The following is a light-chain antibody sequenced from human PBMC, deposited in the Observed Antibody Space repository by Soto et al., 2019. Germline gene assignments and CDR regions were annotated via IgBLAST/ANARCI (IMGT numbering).Light chain of an antibody. CDR1: SSDVGGYNF. CDR3: SSYAVTSFV. J-gene: IGLJ1*01. V-gene: IGLV2-8*01. Sequence: QSALTQPPSASGSPGQSVTISCTGTSSDVGGYNFVSWYQQHPGKAPKLMIYEVSKRPSGVPDRFSGSKPGNTASLTVSGLQAEDEADYYCSSYAVTSFVFGTGTKVTVL. CDR2: EVS.